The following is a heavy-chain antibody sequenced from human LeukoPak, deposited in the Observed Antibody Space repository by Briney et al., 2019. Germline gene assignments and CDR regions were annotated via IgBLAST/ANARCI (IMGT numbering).Heavy chain of an antibody. CDR2: FDSEDGET. CDR3: ATDQGRGAAAGLFDY. Sequence: ASVKVSCKVSGYTLTELSMHWVRQAPGKGLEWMGGFDSEDGETIYAQKFQGRVTMTEDTSTDTAYMELSSLRSEDTAVYYCATDQGRGAAAGLFDYWGQGTLVTVSS. D-gene: IGHD6-13*01. J-gene: IGHJ4*02. V-gene: IGHV1-24*01. CDR1: GYTLTELS.